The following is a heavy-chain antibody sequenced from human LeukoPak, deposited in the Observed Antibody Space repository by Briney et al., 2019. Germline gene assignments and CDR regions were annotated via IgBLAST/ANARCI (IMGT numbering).Heavy chain of an antibody. D-gene: IGHD1-26*01. Sequence: GGSLRLSCVASGLTFNRYWMSWLRQVPGKGLEWVANIKQDGTETHYVDSVKGRFTISRDNAKSSLYLQMNSLRAEDTAVYYCARYGGATGRSNQTKHQYYFDYWGQGTLVTVSS. CDR2: IKQDGTET. CDR1: GLTFNRYW. J-gene: IGHJ4*02. V-gene: IGHV3-7*01. CDR3: ARYGGATGRSNQTKHQYYFDY.